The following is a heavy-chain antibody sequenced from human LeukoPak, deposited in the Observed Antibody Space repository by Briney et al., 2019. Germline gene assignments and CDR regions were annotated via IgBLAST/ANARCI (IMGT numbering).Heavy chain of an antibody. CDR2: MYHSGST. CDR1: GGSFSGYY. J-gene: IGHJ3*02. CDR3: ARDGYNKKGDAFDI. D-gene: IGHD5-24*01. Sequence: SETLSLTCAVYGGSFSGYYWGWIRQPPGKGLGWIGTMYHSGSTNYNPSLKSRVTISVDTSKNQFSLKLSSVTAADTAVYYCARDGYNKKGDAFDIWGQGTMVTVSS. V-gene: IGHV4-34*01.